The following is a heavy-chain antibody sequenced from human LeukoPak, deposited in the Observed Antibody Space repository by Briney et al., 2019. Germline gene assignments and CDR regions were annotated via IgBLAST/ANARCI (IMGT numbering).Heavy chain of an antibody. CDR2: IKQDGSEK. Sequence: GGSLRLSCAASGFTLSRYWMSWVRQAPGKGLEWVANIKQDGSEKYYVDSVKGRLTTPRDNAKNSLYLQMTSLRAEDTAVYYCAIVSQIYGSVSYYYFDYWGQGTLVTVSS. V-gene: IGHV3-7*03. CDR1: GFTLSRYW. D-gene: IGHD3-10*01. J-gene: IGHJ4*02. CDR3: AIVSQIYGSVSYYYFDY.